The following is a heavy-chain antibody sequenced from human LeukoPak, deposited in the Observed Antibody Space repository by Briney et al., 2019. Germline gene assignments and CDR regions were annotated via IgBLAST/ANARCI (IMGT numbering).Heavy chain of an antibody. CDR1: GYTLTELS. Sequence: SVKVSCKFSGYTLTELSMHWMRLGPGKGLERMGGFDTEDGETIYAQKFQGRVTMTEDTSTDTAYMELSSLRSEDTAVYYCATVLSGLSLPDYYYGMDVWGQGTTVTVSS. J-gene: IGHJ6*02. D-gene: IGHD3-10*01. CDR2: FDTEDGET. V-gene: IGHV1-24*01. CDR3: ATVLSGLSLPDYYYGMDV.